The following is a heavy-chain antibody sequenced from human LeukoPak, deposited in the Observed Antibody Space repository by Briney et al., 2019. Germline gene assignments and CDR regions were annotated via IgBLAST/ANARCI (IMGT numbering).Heavy chain of an antibody. CDR3: ARVGFSGYDS. J-gene: IGHJ5*02. D-gene: IGHD5-12*01. Sequence: PGGSLRLSCATSGFVFSYYAMNWVRQAPGKGLEYVSAITGDGSTPYYANSVKGRFTISRDNSKNTLYLQMGSLRSEDMAVYYCARVGFSGYDSWGQGTLVTVSS. CDR2: ITGDGSTP. CDR1: GFVFSYYA. V-gene: IGHV3-64*01.